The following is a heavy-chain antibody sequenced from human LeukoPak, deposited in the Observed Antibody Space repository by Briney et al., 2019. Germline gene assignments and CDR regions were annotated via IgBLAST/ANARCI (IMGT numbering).Heavy chain of an antibody. CDR3: AREDSSGWYSLLYNWFDP. V-gene: IGHV4-4*07. CDR1: GGSISSYY. CDR2: IYTSGST. D-gene: IGHD6-19*01. J-gene: IGHJ5*02. Sequence: SSETLSLTCTVSGGSISSYYWSWIRQPAGKGLEWIGRIYTSGSTNYNPSLKSRVTMSVDTSENQFSPKLSSVTAADTAVYYCAREDSSGWYSLLYNWFDPWGQGTLVTVSS.